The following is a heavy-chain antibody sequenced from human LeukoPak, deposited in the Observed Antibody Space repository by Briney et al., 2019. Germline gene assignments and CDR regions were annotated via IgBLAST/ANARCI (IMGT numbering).Heavy chain of an antibody. CDR1: GGSISSSFYY. Sequence: SETLSLTCTVSGGSISSSFYYWGWIRQPPGKGLEWIGSIYHSGSTYYNPSLKSRVTISVDTSRNQFSLNLSSVTAADTAVYYCARATLRGYSYGYGRLDYWGQGTLVTVSS. CDR3: ARATLRGYSYGYGRLDY. CDR2: IYHSGST. J-gene: IGHJ4*02. D-gene: IGHD5-18*01. V-gene: IGHV4-39*01.